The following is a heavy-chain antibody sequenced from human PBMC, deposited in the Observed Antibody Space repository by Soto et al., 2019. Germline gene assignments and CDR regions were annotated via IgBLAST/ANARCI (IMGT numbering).Heavy chain of an antibody. Sequence: QVQLVQSGAEVKKPGASVKVSCKASGYTFTSYGISWVRQDPGQGLEWMGWISAYNGNTNYAQKLQGRVTMTTDTPTSTAYMELRSLRSDDTAVYYCARDMLPDSYYGSGSRDWGQGTLVTVSS. CDR2: ISAYNGNT. J-gene: IGHJ4*02. D-gene: IGHD3-10*01. V-gene: IGHV1-18*01. CDR1: GYTFTSYG. CDR3: ARDMLPDSYYGSGSRD.